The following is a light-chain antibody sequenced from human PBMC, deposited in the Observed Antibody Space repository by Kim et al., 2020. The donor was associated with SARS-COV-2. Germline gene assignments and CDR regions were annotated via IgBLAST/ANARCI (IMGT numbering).Light chain of an antibody. CDR3: QQYYSTPYT. J-gene: IGKJ2*01. CDR1: QSVLYSSNNENY. CDR2: WAS. Sequence: DIVMTQSPDSLAVSLGERATINCKSSQSVLYSSNNENYLAWYQQKPGQPPKLLIYWASTRESGVPDRFSGSGSGTDFTLTISSLQAEDVAVYYCQQYYSTPYTFGQGTKLKI. V-gene: IGKV4-1*01.